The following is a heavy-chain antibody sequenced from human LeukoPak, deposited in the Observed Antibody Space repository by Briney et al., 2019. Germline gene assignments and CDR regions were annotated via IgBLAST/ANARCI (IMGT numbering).Heavy chain of an antibody. J-gene: IGHJ4*02. D-gene: IGHD3-10*01. Sequence: KPSETLSLTCTVSGGSISSSSYYWGWIRQPPGKGLEWIGSIYYSGSTYYNPSLKSRVTISVDTSKNQFSLKLSSVTAADTAVYYCARVKGGGELDYWGQGTLVTVSS. CDR3: ARVKGGGELDY. CDR2: IYYSGST. V-gene: IGHV4-39*07. CDR1: GGSISSSSYY.